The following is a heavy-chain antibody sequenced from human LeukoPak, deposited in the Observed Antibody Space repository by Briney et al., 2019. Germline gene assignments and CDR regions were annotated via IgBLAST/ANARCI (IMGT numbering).Heavy chain of an antibody. Sequence: GASVKVSCKASGYTFTSYYMHWVRQAPGQGLEWMGIINPSGGSTSYAQKFQGRVTMTRDTSTSTVYMELSSLRSEDTAVYYCARVPHGVYSEGGFDPWGQGTLVTVSS. CDR1: GYTFTSYY. V-gene: IGHV1-46*01. CDR3: ARVPHGVYSEGGFDP. D-gene: IGHD2-8*01. CDR2: INPSGGST. J-gene: IGHJ5*02.